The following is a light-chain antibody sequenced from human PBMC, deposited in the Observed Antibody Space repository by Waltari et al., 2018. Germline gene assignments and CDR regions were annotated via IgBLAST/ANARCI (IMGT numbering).Light chain of an antibody. J-gene: IGKJ4*01. V-gene: IGKV3-20*01. CDR1: QSVSSSY. CDR2: GAS. Sequence: RASQSVSSSYLAWYQQKPGQAPRLLIYGASSSATGIPDRFSGSGSGTDFTLTISRLEPEDFAVYYCQLFANSPPLTFGGGTKVEIK. CDR3: QLFANSPPLT.